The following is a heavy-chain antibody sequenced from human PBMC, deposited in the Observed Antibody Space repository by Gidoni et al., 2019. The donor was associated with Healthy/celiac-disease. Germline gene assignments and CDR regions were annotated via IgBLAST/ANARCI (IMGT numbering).Heavy chain of an antibody. J-gene: IGHJ3*02. CDR2: IYYSGST. D-gene: IGHD3-22*01. CDR3: ARGLLLRRAFDI. CDR1: GGSISSSSYY. V-gene: IGHV4-39*07. Sequence: QLQLQESGPGLVKPSETLSLTCTVPGGSISSSSYYWGWIRQPPGKGLEWIGSIYYSGSTYYNPSLKSRVTISVDTSKNQFSLKLSSVTAADTAVYYCARGLLLRRAFDIWGQGTMVTVSS.